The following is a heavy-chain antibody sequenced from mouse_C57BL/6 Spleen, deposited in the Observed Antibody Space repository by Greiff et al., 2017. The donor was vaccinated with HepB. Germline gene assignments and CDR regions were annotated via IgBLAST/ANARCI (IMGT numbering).Heavy chain of an antibody. CDR3: ARREIYGNYFDY. CDR1: GYAFSSSW. V-gene: IGHV1-82*01. D-gene: IGHD2-1*01. Sequence: QVQLQQSGPELVNPGASVKISCKASGYAFSSSWMNWVKQRPGKGLEWIGRIYPGDGDTNYNGKFKGKATLTADKSSSTAYMQLSSLTSEDSAVYFCARREIYGNYFDYWGQGTTLTVSS. CDR2: IYPGDGDT. J-gene: IGHJ2*01.